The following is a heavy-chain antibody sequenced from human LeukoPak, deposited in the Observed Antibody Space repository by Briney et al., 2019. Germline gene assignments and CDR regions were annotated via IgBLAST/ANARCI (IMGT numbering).Heavy chain of an antibody. CDR2: IYHSGST. D-gene: IGHD4-17*01. CDR1: GGSISSSSYY. CDR3: ARNTTNHTITVTNAFDT. Sequence: SETLSLTCTVSGGSISSSSYYWGWIRQPPGRGLEWIGSIYHSGSTYYNPSLKSRVTISVDTSKNQFSLKLSSVTAADTAVYYCARNTTNHTITVTNAFDTWGQGTMDTVSS. J-gene: IGHJ3*02. V-gene: IGHV4-39*07.